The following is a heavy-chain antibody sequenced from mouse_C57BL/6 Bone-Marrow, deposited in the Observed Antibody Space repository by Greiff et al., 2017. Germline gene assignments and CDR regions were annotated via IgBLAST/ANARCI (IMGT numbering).Heavy chain of an antibody. Sequence: QVQLQQPGAELVRPGSSVKLSCKASGYTFTSYWMHWVKQRPIQGLEWIGNIDPSDSETHYNQKFKDKATLTVDKSSSTAYMQLSSLTSEDSAVEYGARPLYGNYEGYFDVWGTGTTVTVSS. D-gene: IGHD2-1*01. J-gene: IGHJ1*03. V-gene: IGHV1-52*01. CDR2: IDPSDSET. CDR1: GYTFTSYW. CDR3: ARPLYGNYEGYFDV.